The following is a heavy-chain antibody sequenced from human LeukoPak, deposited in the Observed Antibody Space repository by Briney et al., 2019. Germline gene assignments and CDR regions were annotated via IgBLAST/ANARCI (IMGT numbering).Heavy chain of an antibody. CDR3: AKRLRGGYYYYGMDV. CDR2: ISGSGGST. D-gene: IGHD3-10*01. CDR1: GFTFSSYA. Sequence: GGSLRLSCAASGFTFSSYAMSWVRQAPGKGLEWVSAISGSGGSTYYADSVKGRFTISRDNSKNTLYLQMNSLSAEDTAVYYCAKRLRGGYYYYGMDVWGQGTTVTVSS. V-gene: IGHV3-23*01. J-gene: IGHJ6*02.